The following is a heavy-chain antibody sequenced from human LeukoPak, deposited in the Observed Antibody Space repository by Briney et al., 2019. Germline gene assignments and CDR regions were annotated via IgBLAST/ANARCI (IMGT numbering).Heavy chain of an antibody. J-gene: IGHJ4*02. CDR1: GFTVSGNY. CDR3: VRQDIGSYLGGY. D-gene: IGHD1-26*01. CDR2: IYSGGTI. V-gene: IGHV3-53*01. Sequence: GGSLRLSCAASGFTVSGNYMSWVRQAPGKGLEWVSVIYSGGTIYYADSVKGRFTISRDNSKNTLYLQMSSLRAEDTAVYYCVRQDIGSYLGGYWGQGTLVTVSS.